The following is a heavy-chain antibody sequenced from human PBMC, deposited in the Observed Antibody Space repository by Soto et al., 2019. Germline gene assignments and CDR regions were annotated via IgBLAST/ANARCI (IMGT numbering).Heavy chain of an antibody. CDR2: ISSSSSYI. Sequence: EVQLVESGGGLVKPGGSLRLSCAASGFTFSSYSMNWVRQAPGKGLEWVSSISSSSSYIYYADSVKGRFTISRDNAKNSLYPQMNSLRAEDTAVYYCAREVTASGDFDLDAFDIWGQGTMVTVSS. D-gene: IGHD2-21*02. J-gene: IGHJ3*02. V-gene: IGHV3-21*01. CDR1: GFTFSSYS. CDR3: AREVTASGDFDLDAFDI.